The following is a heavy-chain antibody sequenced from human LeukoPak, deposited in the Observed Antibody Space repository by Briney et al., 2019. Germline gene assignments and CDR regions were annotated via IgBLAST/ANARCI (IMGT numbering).Heavy chain of an antibody. V-gene: IGHV4-39*07. D-gene: IGHD3-22*01. CDR2: IYYSGST. Sequence: PSETLSLTCTVSGGSLSSSSYYWGWIRQPPGKGLEWIGSIYYSGSTYYNPSLKSRVTVSVDTSKNQFSLKLSSVTAADTAVYYCARAPVIPFDNSGTWGAFDIWGQGTMVTVSS. J-gene: IGHJ3*02. CDR3: ARAPVIPFDNSGTWGAFDI. CDR1: GGSLSSSSYY.